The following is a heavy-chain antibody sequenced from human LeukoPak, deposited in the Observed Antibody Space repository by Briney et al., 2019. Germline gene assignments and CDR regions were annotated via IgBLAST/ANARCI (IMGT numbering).Heavy chain of an antibody. D-gene: IGHD3-10*01. CDR3: ARGLGGNYYYYYMDV. CDR1: GAPLNSNY. J-gene: IGHJ6*03. CDR2: INHSGIT. Sequence: SETLSLTCAVYGAPLNSNYWTWIRQPPGKGLEWIGEINHSGITKYNPSLKSRVTMSVDTSKNQVSLRLTSVTAADKAVYYCARGLGGNYYYYYMDVWGKGTTVTVSS. V-gene: IGHV4-34*01.